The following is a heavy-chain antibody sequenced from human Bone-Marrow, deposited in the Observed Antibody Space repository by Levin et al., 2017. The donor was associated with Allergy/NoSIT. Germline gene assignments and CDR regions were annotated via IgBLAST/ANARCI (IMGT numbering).Heavy chain of an antibody. CDR1: GFTFSSYA. V-gene: IGHV3-30*04. D-gene: IGHD6-13*01. CDR2: ISYDGSNK. Sequence: GESLKISCAASGFTFSSYAMHWVRQAPGKGLEWVAVISYDGSNKYYADSVKGRFTISRDNSKNTLYLQMNSLRAEDTAVYYCARDWTRGGAAAGYYFDYWGQGTLVTVSS. CDR3: ARDWTRGGAAAGYYFDY. J-gene: IGHJ4*02.